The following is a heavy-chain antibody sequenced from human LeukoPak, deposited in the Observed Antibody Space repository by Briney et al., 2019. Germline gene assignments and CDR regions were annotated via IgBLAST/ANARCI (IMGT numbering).Heavy chain of an antibody. CDR2: ITYDGSTE. J-gene: IGHJ4*02. CDR3: AREKRGGYYPGY. Sequence: PGRSLRLSCAASGFTFSSYAMHWVRQAPGKGLEWAASITYDGSTENYADSVKGRFTISRDNSKNTLYSEMNSLGPEDTAIYYCAREKRGGYYPGYWGQGTLVTVSS. D-gene: IGHD3-3*01. CDR1: GFTFSSYA. V-gene: IGHV3-30-3*01.